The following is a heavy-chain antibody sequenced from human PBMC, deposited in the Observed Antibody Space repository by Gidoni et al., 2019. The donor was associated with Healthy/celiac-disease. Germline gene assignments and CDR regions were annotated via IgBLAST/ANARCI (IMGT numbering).Heavy chain of an antibody. J-gene: IGHJ2*01. D-gene: IGHD1-26*01. Sequence: EVQLLESGGGLVQPGGSLRLSCAASGFTFSSYAMRWVRQAPGKGLEWVSAISGSGGSTYYADSVKGRFTISRDNSKNTLYLQMNSLRAEDTAVYYCAKDGTATRGFWYFDLWGRGTLVTVSS. V-gene: IGHV3-23*01. CDR1: GFTFSSYA. CDR3: AKDGTATRGFWYFDL. CDR2: ISGSGGST.